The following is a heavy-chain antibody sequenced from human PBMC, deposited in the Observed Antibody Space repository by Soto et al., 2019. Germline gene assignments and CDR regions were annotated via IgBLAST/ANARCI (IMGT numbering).Heavy chain of an antibody. CDR2: ISGSGGST. V-gene: IGHV3-23*01. CDR3: AKVGTMIVVVSTAPFFDY. D-gene: IGHD3-22*01. Sequence: GGSLRLSCAASGFTFSSYAMSWVRHAPGKGLEWVSAISGSGGSTYYADSVKGRFTISRDNSKNTLYLQMNSLRAEDTAVYYCAKVGTMIVVVSTAPFFDYWGQGTLVTVSS. CDR1: GFTFSSYA. J-gene: IGHJ4*02.